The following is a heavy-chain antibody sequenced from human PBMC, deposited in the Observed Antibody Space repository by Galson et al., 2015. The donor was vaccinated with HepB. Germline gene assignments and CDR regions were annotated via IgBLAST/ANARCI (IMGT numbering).Heavy chain of an antibody. CDR3: ARTPAPLAVAGGGYDY. D-gene: IGHD6-19*01. J-gene: IGHJ4*02. CDR1: GFTFSSYE. V-gene: IGHV3-48*03. CDR2: ISSSGSTI. Sequence: SLRLSCAASGFTFSSYEMNWVRQAPGKGLEWVSYISSSGSTIYYADSVKGRFTISRDNAKNSLYLQMNSLRAEDTAVYYCARTPAPLAVAGGGYDYWGQGTLVTVSS.